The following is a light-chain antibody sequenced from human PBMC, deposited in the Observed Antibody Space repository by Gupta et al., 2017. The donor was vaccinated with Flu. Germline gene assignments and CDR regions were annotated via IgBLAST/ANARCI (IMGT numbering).Light chain of an antibody. CDR1: SSNIGNNY. V-gene: IGLV1-51*02. J-gene: IGLJ3*02. CDR2: ENN. CDR3: GTWDSSLSAGWV. Sequence: QSVLTQRPSVSAAPGHKVTISCSGSSSNIGNNYVSWYQQLPGTAPKLLIYENNKRPSGIPDRFSGSKSGTSATLGITGLQTGDEADYYCGTWDSSLSAGWVFGGGTKLTVL.